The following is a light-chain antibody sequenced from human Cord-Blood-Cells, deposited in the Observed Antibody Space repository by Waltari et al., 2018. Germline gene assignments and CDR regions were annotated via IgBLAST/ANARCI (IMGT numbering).Light chain of an antibody. V-gene: IGLV2-23*01. Sequence: QSALTQPASVSGSPGQSITISCTGTSSDVGRYNLVSLYQQHPGKAPKLMIYEGSKRPSGFSNRFSGSKSGNTASLTISGLQAEDEADYYCCSYAGSSTLVFGGGTKLTVL. CDR2: EGS. CDR1: SSDVGRYNL. CDR3: CSYAGSSTLV. J-gene: IGLJ2*01.